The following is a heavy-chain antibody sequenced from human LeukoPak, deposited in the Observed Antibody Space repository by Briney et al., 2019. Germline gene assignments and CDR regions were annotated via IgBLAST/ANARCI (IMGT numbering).Heavy chain of an antibody. V-gene: IGHV4-4*09. CDR1: GDSISSYY. Sequence: SETLSLTCAVSGDSISSYYWRWIRQPPAKGLEGMGCIYTSGGTNYIPSLQGRVTISIDTSKNQSSLKLSSVPAADSAVYYCARLTRLSTSPDRYYLDYWGQGTLVTVSS. CDR3: ARLTRLSTSPDRYYLDY. CDR2: IYTSGGT. J-gene: IGHJ4*02. D-gene: IGHD6-6*01.